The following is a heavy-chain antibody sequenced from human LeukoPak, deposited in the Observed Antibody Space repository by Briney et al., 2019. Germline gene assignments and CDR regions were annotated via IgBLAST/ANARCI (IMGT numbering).Heavy chain of an antibody. CDR2: FDPEDGET. V-gene: IGHV1-24*01. D-gene: IGHD5-24*01. CDR3: ARVGWLQSL. Sequence: ASVKVSCKVSGYTLTELSMHWVRQAPGKGLEWMGGFDPEDGETIYAQKFQGRVTMTRNTSISTAYMELSSLRSEDTAVYYCARVGWLQSLWGQGTLVTVSS. CDR1: GYTLTELS. J-gene: IGHJ4*02.